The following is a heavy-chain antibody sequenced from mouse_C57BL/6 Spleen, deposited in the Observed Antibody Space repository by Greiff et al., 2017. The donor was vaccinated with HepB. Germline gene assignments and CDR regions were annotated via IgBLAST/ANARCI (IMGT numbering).Heavy chain of an antibody. D-gene: IGHD2-1*01. Sequence: QVQLQQSGAELVKPGASVKISCKASGYAFSSYWMNWVKQRPGKGLEWIGQIYPGDGDTNYNGKFKGKATLTADKSSSTAYMQLSSLTSEDSAVYFGASSLYGNDAMDYWGQGTSVTVSS. J-gene: IGHJ4*01. V-gene: IGHV1-80*01. CDR2: IYPGDGDT. CDR1: GYAFSSYW. CDR3: ASSLYGNDAMDY.